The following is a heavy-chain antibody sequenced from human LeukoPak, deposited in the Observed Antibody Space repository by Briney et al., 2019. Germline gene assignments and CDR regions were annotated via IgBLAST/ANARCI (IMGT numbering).Heavy chain of an antibody. Sequence: SKTLSLTCTVSGGSISSGNNHWSWIRQPAGKGLEWIGHIYTSGSTNYNPSLKSRVTIPVDTSKNQFSLKLSSVTAADTAVYYCATTTVTTSAGFDYWGQGTLVTVSS. CDR1: GGSISSGNNH. CDR2: IYTSGST. V-gene: IGHV4-61*09. D-gene: IGHD4-17*01. CDR3: ATTTVTTSAGFDY. J-gene: IGHJ4*02.